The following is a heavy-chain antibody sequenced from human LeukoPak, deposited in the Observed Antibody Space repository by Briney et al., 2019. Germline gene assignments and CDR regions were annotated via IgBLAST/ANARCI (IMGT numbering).Heavy chain of an antibody. J-gene: IGHJ5*02. D-gene: IGHD3-10*01. CDR1: GDSISSGDYS. Sequence: SQTLSLTCAVSGDSISSGDYSWSWIRQPSGKGLEWIGYIFHSGSSYYNPSLKSRVTISVDKSKNQFSLRLTSMTAADTAVYYCARELWFVNAPGSWFDPWGQGTLVTVSS. V-gene: IGHV4-30-2*01. CDR2: IFHSGSS. CDR3: ARELWFVNAPGSWFDP.